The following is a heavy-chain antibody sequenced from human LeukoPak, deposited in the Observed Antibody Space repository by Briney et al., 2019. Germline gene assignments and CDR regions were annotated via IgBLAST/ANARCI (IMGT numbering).Heavy chain of an antibody. V-gene: IGHV1-2*02. J-gene: IGHJ5*02. D-gene: IGHD3-10*01. CDR1: GYTFTGYY. Sequence: ASVKVSCKASGYTFTGYYMHWVRQAPGQGLEWMGWINPNSGGTNYAQKFQGRVTMTRNTSISTAYMELSSLRSEDTAVYYCARGLSKLSVRGVIRWGNWFDPWGQGTLVTVSS. CDR3: ARGLSKLSVRGVIRWGNWFDP. CDR2: INPNSGGT.